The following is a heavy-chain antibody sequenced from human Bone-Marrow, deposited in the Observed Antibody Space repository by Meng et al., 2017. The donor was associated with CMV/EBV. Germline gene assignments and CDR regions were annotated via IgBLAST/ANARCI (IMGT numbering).Heavy chain of an antibody. V-gene: IGHV1-18*01. CDR2: ISAYNGNT. Sequence: ASVKVSCKASGYTFTSYGISWVRQAPGQGLEWMGWISAYNGNTNYAQKIQGRVTMTTDTSTSTAYMELRSLRSDDTAVYYCAIALKTATYYYDSSGYYYGYWAKGTLVPFSS. CDR1: GYTFTSYG. D-gene: IGHD3-22*01. CDR3: AIALKTATYYYDSSGYYYGY. J-gene: IGHJ4*02.